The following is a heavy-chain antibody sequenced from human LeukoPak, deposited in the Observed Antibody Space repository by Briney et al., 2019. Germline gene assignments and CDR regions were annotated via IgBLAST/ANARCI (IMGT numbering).Heavy chain of an antibody. CDR3: AKGSGSGWYGWFAP. Sequence: GGCLRLSCAASGFTFSSYAMTWVRQAPGKGLEWVSSIDASGGSTYYADSVKGRFTISRDNSKNTFFLQMNTLRAADTAVYYCAKGSGSGWYGWFAPWGQGTLVTVSS. D-gene: IGHD6-19*01. CDR1: GFTFSSYA. CDR2: IDASGGST. J-gene: IGHJ5*02. V-gene: IGHV3-23*01.